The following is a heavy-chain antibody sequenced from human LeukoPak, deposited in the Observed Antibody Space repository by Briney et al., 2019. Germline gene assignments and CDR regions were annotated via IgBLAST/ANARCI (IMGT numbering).Heavy chain of an antibody. V-gene: IGHV3-74*01. CDR3: ARGGSTYYYYYMDV. CDR1: GFTFSSYW. Sequence: GGPLRLSCAASGFTFSSYWMHWVRQAPGKGLVWVSRINSDGSSTSYADSVKGRFTISRDNAKNTLYLQMNSLRAEDTAVYYCARGGSTYYYYYMDVWGKGTTVTVSS. J-gene: IGHJ6*03. CDR2: INSDGSST.